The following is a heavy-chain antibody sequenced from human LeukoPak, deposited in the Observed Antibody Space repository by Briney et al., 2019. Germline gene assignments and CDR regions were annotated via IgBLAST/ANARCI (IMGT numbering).Heavy chain of an antibody. V-gene: IGHV3-21*01. D-gene: IGHD1-26*01. J-gene: IGHJ5*02. CDR3: ARFIVGATNWFDP. CDR2: ISSSSSYI. CDR1: GFTFSSYS. Sequence: GGSLRLSCAASGFTFSSYSMYWVRQAPGKGLEWVSSISSSSSYIYYADSVKGRFTISRDNAKYSLYLQMNSLRAEDTAVYYCARFIVGATNWFDPWGQGTLVTVSS.